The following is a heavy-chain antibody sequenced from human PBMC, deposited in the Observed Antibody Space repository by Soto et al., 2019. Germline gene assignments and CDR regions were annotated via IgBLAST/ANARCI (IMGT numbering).Heavy chain of an antibody. V-gene: IGHV1-69*01. CDR3: GSVPN. CDR2: IIPIFRTT. Sequence: QVQLVQSGAGVKKPGASVEVSCKASGGSFSGQAVSWVRQAPGQGLEWMGGIIPIFRTTNYSRKFQGRLTITADASTSTASMELTSLTSEDTAIYYWGSVPNWGQGTLVTVSS. CDR1: GGSFSGQA. J-gene: IGHJ4*02.